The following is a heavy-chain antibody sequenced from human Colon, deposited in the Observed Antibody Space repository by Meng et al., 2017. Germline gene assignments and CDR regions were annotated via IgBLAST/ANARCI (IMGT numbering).Heavy chain of an antibody. J-gene: IGHJ5*01. CDR2: ISVGGSII. CDR3: ARDGSHRRFDS. Sequence: QVWLVESWGDLVKPGGSLRLSCVASGFRFSDDHMAWIRQAPGKGLEWISYISVGGSIIYYADSVKGRFTISRDDAKNSVYLQMNSLRAEDTAVYYCARDGSHRRFDSWGQGTLVTVSS. V-gene: IGHV3-11*01. CDR1: GFRFSDDH. D-gene: IGHD1-26*01.